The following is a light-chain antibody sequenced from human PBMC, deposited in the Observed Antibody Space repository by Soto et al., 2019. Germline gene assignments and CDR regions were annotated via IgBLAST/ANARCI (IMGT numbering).Light chain of an antibody. J-gene: IGLJ3*02. CDR3: SSYTSGSTWV. CDR1: SSDVGGYNY. CDR2: EVS. V-gene: IGLV2-14*01. Sequence: QSVLTQPASVSGSPGQSITISCTGTSSDVGGYNYVSWYQQHPGKAPKLMIYEVSNRPSGVSNRFSGSKSGNTASLTISGLQAEDEADYYCSSYTSGSTWVFGGGTKVTAL.